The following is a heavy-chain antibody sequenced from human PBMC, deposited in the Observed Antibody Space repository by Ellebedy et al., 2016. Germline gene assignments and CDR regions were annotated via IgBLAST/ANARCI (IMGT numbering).Heavy chain of an antibody. J-gene: IGHJ4*02. CDR1: GGSISSSNW. D-gene: IGHD2-15*01. Sequence: SETLSLTCAVSGGSISSSNWWSWVRQPPGKGLEWIGEIYHSGSTNYNPSLKSRVTISVDKSKNQFSLKLSSVTAADTAVYYCARQLYCSGGSCYDYWGQGTLVTVSS. CDR3: ARQLYCSGGSCYDY. CDR2: IYHSGST. V-gene: IGHV4-4*02.